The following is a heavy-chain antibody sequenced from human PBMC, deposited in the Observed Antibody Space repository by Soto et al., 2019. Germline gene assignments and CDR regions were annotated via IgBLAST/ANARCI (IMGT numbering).Heavy chain of an antibody. Sequence: GGSLRLSCAASGFTFSSYAMSWVRQAPGKGLEWVSAISGSGGSTYYADSVKGRFTISRDNSKNTLYLQMNSLRAEDTAVYYCAKDIQAYYYYDSSGYYDYWGQGTLVTVSS. V-gene: IGHV3-23*01. CDR1: GFTFSSYA. CDR2: ISGSGGST. D-gene: IGHD3-22*01. J-gene: IGHJ4*02. CDR3: AKDIQAYYYYDSSGYYDY.